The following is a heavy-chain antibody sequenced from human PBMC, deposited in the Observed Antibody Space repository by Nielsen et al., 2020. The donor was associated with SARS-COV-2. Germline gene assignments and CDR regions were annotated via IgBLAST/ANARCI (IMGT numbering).Heavy chain of an antibody. Sequence: SGPTLVKPTQTLTLTCSYSGFSLTTSGVGVGWIRQPPGKALEWLALIYWDDDKRYSPFLKTRLTITKDTSKNQVVLRVTNMDPVDTATYYCARFAGIVGLRDVFDVWGKGTTVTVSS. CDR1: GFSLTTSGVG. J-gene: IGHJ6*04. CDR2: IYWDDDK. D-gene: IGHD1-26*01. V-gene: IGHV2-5*02. CDR3: ARFAGIVGLRDVFDV.